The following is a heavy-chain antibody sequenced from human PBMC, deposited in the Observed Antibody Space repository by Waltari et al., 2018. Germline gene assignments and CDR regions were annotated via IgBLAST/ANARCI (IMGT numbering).Heavy chain of an antibody. J-gene: IGHJ4*02. CDR1: GGSFSGYY. D-gene: IGHD2-15*01. CDR3: AEGPQYCSGGSCYPSV. CDR2: INHSGSP. V-gene: IGHV4-34*01. Sequence: QVQLQESGPGLVKPSETLSLTCAVYGGSFSGYYWSWIRQPPGKGLEWIGEINHSGSPNYHPSLKSRVTISVDTSKNQFSLKLSSVTAADTAVYYCAEGPQYCSGGSCYPSVWGQGTLVTVSS.